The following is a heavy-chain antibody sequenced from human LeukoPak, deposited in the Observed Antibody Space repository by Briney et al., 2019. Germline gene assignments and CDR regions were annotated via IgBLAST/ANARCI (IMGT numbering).Heavy chain of an antibody. Sequence: SETLSLTRTVSGGSISSYYWSWIRQPPGKGLEWIGYIYYSGSTNYNPSLKSRVTISVDTSKNQFSLKLSSVTAADTAVYYCARATPTGGNGYFDYWGQGTLVTVSS. CDR2: IYYSGST. V-gene: IGHV4-59*12. J-gene: IGHJ4*02. CDR3: ARATPTGGNGYFDY. D-gene: IGHD2-8*02. CDR1: GGSISSYY.